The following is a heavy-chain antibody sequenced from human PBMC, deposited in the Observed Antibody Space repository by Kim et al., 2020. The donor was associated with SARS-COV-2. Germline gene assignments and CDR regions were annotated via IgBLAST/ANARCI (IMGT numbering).Heavy chain of an antibody. CDR3: AKDLRPTNDDYYYYGMDV. J-gene: IGHJ6*02. D-gene: IGHD1-1*01. V-gene: IGHV3-9*01. Sequence: KGRFTISRDNAKNSLYLQMNSLRAEDTALYYCAKDLRPTNDDYYYYGMDVWGQGTTVTVSS.